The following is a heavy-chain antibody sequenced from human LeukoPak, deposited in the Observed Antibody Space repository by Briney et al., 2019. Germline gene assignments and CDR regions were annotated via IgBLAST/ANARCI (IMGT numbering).Heavy chain of an antibody. D-gene: IGHD3-10*01. CDR1: GFTFTSYA. V-gene: IGHV3-64*02. CDR3: ARDLSGGGLYY. CDR2: ISNNAVRI. Sequence: GSLRLSCAASGFTFTSYAMHWVRQAPGKGLEYVSAISNNAVRIYYADSVKGRFTISRDNSKDTLYLQMGSLRPEDMAVYYCARDLSGGGLYYWGQGTLVTVPS. J-gene: IGHJ4*02.